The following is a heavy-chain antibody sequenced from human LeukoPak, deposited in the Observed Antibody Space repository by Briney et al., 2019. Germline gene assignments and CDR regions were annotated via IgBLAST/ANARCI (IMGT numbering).Heavy chain of an antibody. CDR2: ISYDGSNK. J-gene: IGHJ3*02. V-gene: IGHV3-30*18. D-gene: IGHD3-10*01. CDR1: GFTFSSYG. CDR3: AKSLLWFGESYDAFDI. Sequence: PGGSLRLSCAASGFTFSSYGMHWVRQAPGKGLEWVAVISYDGSNKYYADSVKGRFTISRDNSKNTLYLQTNSLRAEDTAVYYCAKSLLWFGESYDAFDIWGQGTMVTVSS.